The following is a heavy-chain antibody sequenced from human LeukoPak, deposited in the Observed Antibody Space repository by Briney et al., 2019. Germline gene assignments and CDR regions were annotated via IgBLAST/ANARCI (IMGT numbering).Heavy chain of an antibody. CDR3: ARDARDFWSGYYPYYFDY. J-gene: IGHJ4*02. CDR2: IIPILGIA. V-gene: IGHV1-69*04. CDR1: GGTFSSYA. D-gene: IGHD3-3*01. Sequence: GASVKVSCKASGGTFSSYAISWVRQAPGQGLEWVGRIIPILGIANYAQKFQGRVTITADKSTSTAYMELSSLRSDDTAVYYCARDARDFWSGYYPYYFDYWGQGTLVTVSS.